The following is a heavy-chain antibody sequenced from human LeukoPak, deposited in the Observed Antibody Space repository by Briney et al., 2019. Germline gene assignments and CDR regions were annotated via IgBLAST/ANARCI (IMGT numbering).Heavy chain of an antibody. J-gene: IGHJ6*03. D-gene: IGHD3-10*01. CDR2: INSSESII. V-gene: IGHV3-48*03. CDR3: ARGRGSGTYYTRGYYMDV. CDR1: GFTFSSYE. Sequence: PGGSLRLSCAASGFTFSSYEMNWVRQGPGKGLEWVSYINSSESIISYADSVKGRFTISRDNAKNSLYLQMNSPRAEDTAVYYCARGRGSGTYYTRGYYMDVWGKGTTVTISS.